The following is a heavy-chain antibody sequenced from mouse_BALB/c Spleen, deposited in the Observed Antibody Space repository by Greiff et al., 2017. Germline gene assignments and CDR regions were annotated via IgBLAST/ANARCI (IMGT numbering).Heavy chain of an antibody. CDR2: IRNKANGYTT. V-gene: IGHV7-3*02. Sequence: EVKLVESGGGLVQPGGSLRLSCATSGFTFTDYYMSWVRQPPGKALEWLGFIRNKANGYTTEYSASVKGRFTISRDNSQSILYLQMNTLRAEDSATYYCARHGLYAMDYWGQGTSVTASS. CDR3: ARHGLYAMDY. CDR1: GFTFTDYY. J-gene: IGHJ4*01.